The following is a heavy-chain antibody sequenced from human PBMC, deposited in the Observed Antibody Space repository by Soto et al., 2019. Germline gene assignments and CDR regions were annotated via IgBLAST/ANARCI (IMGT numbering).Heavy chain of an antibody. CDR1: GFTFSSYG. V-gene: IGHV3-30*18. CDR2: ISYDGSNK. Sequence: QVQLVESGGGVVQPGRSLRLSCAASGFTFSSYGMHWVRQAPGKGLEWVAVISYDGSNKYYADSVKGRFTISRDNSKNTLYVQMNSLRAEDTAVYYCANSGYSSSSFDYWGQGALVTVSS. J-gene: IGHJ4*02. D-gene: IGHD6-6*01. CDR3: ANSGYSSSSFDY.